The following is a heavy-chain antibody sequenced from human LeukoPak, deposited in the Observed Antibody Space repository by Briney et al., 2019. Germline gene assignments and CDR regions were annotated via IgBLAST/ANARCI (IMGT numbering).Heavy chain of an antibody. V-gene: IGHV3-30*04. CDR1: GFTFSSYA. Sequence: GRSLRLSCAASGFTFSSYAMHWVRQAPGKGLEWVAVISYDGSNKYYADSVKGRFTISRDNSKNTLYLQMNSLRAEDTAVYYCARGAITMVRGVIPLCNYWGQGTLVTVSS. J-gene: IGHJ4*02. CDR2: ISYDGSNK. D-gene: IGHD3-10*01. CDR3: ARGAITMVRGVIPLCNY.